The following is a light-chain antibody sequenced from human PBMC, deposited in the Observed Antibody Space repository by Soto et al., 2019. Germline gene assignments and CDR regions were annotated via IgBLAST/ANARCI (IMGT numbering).Light chain of an antibody. CDR1: HSINNY. CDR3: QQSYSTLGT. V-gene: IGKV1-39*01. J-gene: IGKJ2*01. Sequence: IQMTQSPSSLSASVGDRVIITCRSDHSINNYLNWYQQRPGKVPKLLIYAASTLQGGVPSRFSGSGSGRVFTLTINSLQPEDFATYYCQQSYSTLGTFGRGTKVDIK. CDR2: AAS.